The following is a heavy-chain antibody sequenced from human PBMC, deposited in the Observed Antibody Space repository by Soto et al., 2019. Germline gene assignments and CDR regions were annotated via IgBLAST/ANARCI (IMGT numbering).Heavy chain of an antibody. J-gene: IGHJ3*02. Sequence: SVKVSCKASGGTFSSYAISWVRQAPGQGLEWMGGIIPIFGTANYAQKLQGRVTMTTDTSTSTAYMELRSLRSDDTAVYYCARITMIVVVSQNWRAFDIWGQGTMVTVSS. CDR1: GGTFSSYA. CDR3: ARITMIVVVSQNWRAFDI. V-gene: IGHV1-69*05. D-gene: IGHD3-22*01. CDR2: IIPIFGTA.